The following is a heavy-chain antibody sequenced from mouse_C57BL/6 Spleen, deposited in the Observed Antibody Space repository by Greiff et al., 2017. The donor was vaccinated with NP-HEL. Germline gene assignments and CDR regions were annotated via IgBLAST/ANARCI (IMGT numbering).Heavy chain of an antibody. CDR2: ISNGGGST. V-gene: IGHV5-12*01. J-gene: IGHJ4*01. CDR1: GFTFSDYY. CDR3: ARGYSYAMDY. Sequence: EVHLVESGGGLVQPGGSLKLSCAASGFTFSDYYMYWVRQTPEKRLEWVAYISNGGGSTYYPDTVKGRFTISRDNAKNTLYLQMSRLKSEDTAMYYCARGYSYAMDYWGQGTSVTVSS.